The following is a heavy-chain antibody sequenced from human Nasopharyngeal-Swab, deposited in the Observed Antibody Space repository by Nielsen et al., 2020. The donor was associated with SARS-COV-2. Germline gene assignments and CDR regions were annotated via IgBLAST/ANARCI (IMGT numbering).Heavy chain of an antibody. CDR1: GGTFSSYA. CDR3: ARDRGAVARNYYYYGTDV. Sequence: SVKVSCKASGGTFSSYAISWVRQAPGQGLEWMGGIIPIFGTANYAQKFQGRVTITADESTSTAYMELSSLRSEDTAVYYCARDRGAVARNYYYYGTDVWGQGTTVTVSS. J-gene: IGHJ6*02. V-gene: IGHV1-69*13. D-gene: IGHD6-19*01. CDR2: IIPIFGTA.